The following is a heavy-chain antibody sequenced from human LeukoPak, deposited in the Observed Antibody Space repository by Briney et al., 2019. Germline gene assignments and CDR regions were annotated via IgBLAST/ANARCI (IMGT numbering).Heavy chain of an antibody. D-gene: IGHD6-19*01. CDR2: IYYSGSS. J-gene: IGHJ5*02. Sequence: SETLSLTCTVSGGSISSARYYWGWIRQPPGKGLEWIGTIYYSGSSDYNPSLKSRVTISVDTSKNHFSLKLSSVTAADTAVYYCARGEQWLDWFGPWGQGTLVTVSS. CDR1: GGSISSARYY. V-gene: IGHV4-39*02. CDR3: ARGEQWLDWFGP.